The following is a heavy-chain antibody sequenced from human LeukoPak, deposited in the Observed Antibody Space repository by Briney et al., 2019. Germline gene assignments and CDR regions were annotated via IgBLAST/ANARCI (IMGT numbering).Heavy chain of an antibody. CDR3: ARNYDSSGYTAFGY. CDR1: GVSISGYY. J-gene: IGHJ4*02. CDR2: IYSSGST. V-gene: IGHV4-59*01. D-gene: IGHD3-22*01. Sequence: PSETLSLTCTVSGVSISGYYWSWLRQPPGKGLEWFGHIYSSGSTKYNPSLKSRVTISVDTSKNQFSLKLSSVTAADTAVYYCARNYDSSGYTAFGYWGRGTLLTVSS.